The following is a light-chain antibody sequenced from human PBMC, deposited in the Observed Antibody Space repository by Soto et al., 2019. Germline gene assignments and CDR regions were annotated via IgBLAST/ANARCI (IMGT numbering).Light chain of an antibody. CDR3: SSYTSSSTLEGV. V-gene: IGLV2-14*01. CDR1: SSDVGGYNY. CDR2: DVS. J-gene: IGLJ1*01. Sequence: QSALTQPASVSGSPGQSITISCTGTSSDVGGYNYVSWYQQHPGKAPKLMIYDVSNRPSGVSNRFSGSKSGNTASLTMSGLQAEDEADYCCSSYTSSSTLEGVFGTGTKLTVL.